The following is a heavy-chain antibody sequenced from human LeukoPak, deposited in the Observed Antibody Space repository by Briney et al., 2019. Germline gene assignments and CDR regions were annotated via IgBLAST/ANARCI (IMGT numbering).Heavy chain of an antibody. J-gene: IGHJ6*04. Sequence: SETLSLTCTVSGGSVISGSYYWSWIRQPPGKGLEWIGYIYYSGSTNYNPSLKSRVTISVDTSKNQFSLKLSSVTAADTAVYYCARVPGQLAPDYYYYGMDVWGKGTTVTVSS. CDR3: ARVPGQLAPDYYYYGMDV. V-gene: IGHV4-61*01. CDR1: GGSVISGSYY. D-gene: IGHD6-13*01. CDR2: IYYSGST.